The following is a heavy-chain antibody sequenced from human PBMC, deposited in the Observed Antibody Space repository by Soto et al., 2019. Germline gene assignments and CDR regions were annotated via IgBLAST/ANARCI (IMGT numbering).Heavy chain of an antibody. J-gene: IGHJ4*02. CDR1: GYTFTGYY. V-gene: IGHV1-2*04. Sequence: QVQLVQSGAEVKKPGASVKVSCKASGYTFTGYYMHWVRQAPGQGLEWMGWINPNSGDTNYAQKFQGWVTMTRDTSISTVYMELSRLRSDDTAVYYCARDARGDEAPMDYWGQGTLVTVSS. CDR3: ARDARGDEAPMDY. D-gene: IGHD3-10*01. CDR2: INPNSGDT.